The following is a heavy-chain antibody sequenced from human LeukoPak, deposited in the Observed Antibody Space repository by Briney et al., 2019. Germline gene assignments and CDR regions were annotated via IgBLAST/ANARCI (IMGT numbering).Heavy chain of an antibody. CDR1: GFTFSSYS. CDR3: ARGRITIFGVAPVAAFDI. V-gene: IGHV3-21*01. Sequence: GGSLRLSCAASGFTFSSYSVNWVRQAPGKGLEWVSSISSSSSYIYYADSVKGRFTISRDNAKNSLYLQMNSLRAEDTAVYYCARGRITIFGVAPVAAFDIWGQGTMVTVSS. J-gene: IGHJ3*02. D-gene: IGHD3-3*01. CDR2: ISSSSSYI.